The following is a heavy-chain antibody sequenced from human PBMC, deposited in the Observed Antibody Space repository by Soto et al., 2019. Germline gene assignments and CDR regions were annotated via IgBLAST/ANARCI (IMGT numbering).Heavy chain of an antibody. D-gene: IGHD2-2*01. J-gene: IGHJ6*03. CDR3: AKVDIVVVPAAMNYYYYMDV. CDR2: ISGSGGST. V-gene: IGHV3-23*01. CDR1: GFTFSSYA. Sequence: GGSLRLSCAASGFTFSSYAMSWVRQAPGKGLEWVSAISGSGGSTYYADSVKGRFTIARDNSKNTLYLQMNSLRAEDTAVYYCAKVDIVVVPAAMNYYYYMDVWGKGTTVTVSS.